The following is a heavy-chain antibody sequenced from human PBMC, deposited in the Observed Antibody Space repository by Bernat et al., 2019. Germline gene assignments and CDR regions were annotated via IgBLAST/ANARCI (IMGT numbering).Heavy chain of an antibody. V-gene: IGHV5-10-1*03. CDR1: GYSFTTYW. CDR3: ARHNIVATIPYYFIDV. D-gene: IGHD5-12*01. J-gene: IGHJ6*03. Sequence: ELQLVQSGAEVKKPGESLTISCKASGYSFTTYWISWVRQMPGKGLEWMGRIDPIDSYTNYSPSFRGHVTMSVDNSITTAYLQWTSLKASDTAIYYCARHNIVATIPYYFIDVWGKGTTVIVSS. CDR2: IDPIDSYT.